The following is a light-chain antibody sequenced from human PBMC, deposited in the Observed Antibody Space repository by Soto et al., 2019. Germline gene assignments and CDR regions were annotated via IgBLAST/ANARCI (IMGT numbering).Light chain of an antibody. CDR3: QQYGSFPYT. V-gene: IGKV3-20*01. Sequence: EIVLTQSPGTLSLSPGERATLSCRASQSVSSSCLAWYQQKPGQAPGLLIYDASSRATGIPDRFSGSGSGTDFTLTISRLEPEDFAVYYCQQYGSFPYTFGQGTKLEI. J-gene: IGKJ2*01. CDR1: QSVSSSC. CDR2: DAS.